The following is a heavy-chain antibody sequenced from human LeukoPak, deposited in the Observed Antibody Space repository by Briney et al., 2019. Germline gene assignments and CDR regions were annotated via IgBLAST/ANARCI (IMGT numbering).Heavy chain of an antibody. J-gene: IGHJ4*02. CDR1: GFTFSSYG. CDR3: AKDTKVYYGSGSYTPDY. Sequence: GGSLRLSCAASGFTFSSYGMHWVRQAPGKGLEWVAVISYDATNKFYAVSVKGRFTISRDNSNNSLYLQMNSLRAEDTAVYYCAKDTKVYYGSGSYTPDYWGQGTLVTASS. V-gene: IGHV3-30*18. CDR2: ISYDATNK. D-gene: IGHD3-10*01.